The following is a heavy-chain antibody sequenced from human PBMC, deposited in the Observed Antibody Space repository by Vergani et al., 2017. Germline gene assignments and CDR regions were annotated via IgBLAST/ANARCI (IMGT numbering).Heavy chain of an antibody. Sequence: QVQLQESGPGLVKPSQTLSLTCTVSGGSISSGSYYWSWIRQPAGKGLEWIGRIYTSGSTNYNPSLKSRVTISVDTSKNQFSLKLSSVTAADTAVYYCAREEGHGSYFDYWGQGTLVTVSS. CDR3: AREEGHGSYFDY. V-gene: IGHV4-61*02. CDR2: IYTSGST. D-gene: IGHD1-26*01. CDR1: GGSISSGSYY. J-gene: IGHJ4*02.